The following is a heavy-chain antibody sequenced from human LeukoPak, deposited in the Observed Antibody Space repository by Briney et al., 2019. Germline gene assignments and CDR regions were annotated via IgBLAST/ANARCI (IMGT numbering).Heavy chain of an antibody. CDR2: IYPRESET. CDR1: GYDFTKYW. V-gene: IGHV5-51*01. Sequence: GESLKISCKASGYDFTKYWIGWVRQMPGKGLEWMGIIYPRESETKYSPSFQGQVTISADKSITTAYLLWSSLKASDSAMYYCARQTSAWYEDNWFDSWGQGTLVTVSS. J-gene: IGHJ5*01. D-gene: IGHD6-19*01. CDR3: ARQTSAWYEDNWFDS.